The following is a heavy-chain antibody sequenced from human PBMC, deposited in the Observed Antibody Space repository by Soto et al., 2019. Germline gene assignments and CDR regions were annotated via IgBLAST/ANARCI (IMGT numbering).Heavy chain of an antibody. J-gene: IGHJ4*02. CDR1: GFTFSSYS. V-gene: IGHV3-48*02. CDR3: ARGGNYYDTNGYYEVLNY. D-gene: IGHD3-22*01. CDR2: ISSSSSTI. Sequence: EVQLVESGGGLVQPGGSLRLFCAASGFTFSSYSMNWVRQAPGKGLEWVSYISSSSSTIYYADSVKGRFTISRDNAKNSLYLQMNSLRDEDTAVYYCARGGNYYDTNGYYEVLNYWGQGTLVTVSS.